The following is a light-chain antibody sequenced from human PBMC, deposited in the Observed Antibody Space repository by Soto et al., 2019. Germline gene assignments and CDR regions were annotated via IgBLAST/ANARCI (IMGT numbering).Light chain of an antibody. CDR3: MQALATPLT. J-gene: IGKJ2*01. Sequence: DIVMTQSPLSLPVTPGEPASISCRSSQSLLHSNGYTYLDWYLQKPGQSPQLLIYLRSNRATGVTERFSGMRSGTDCPLKISRAEAEDVGVYYCMQALATPLTFGQGTKLEIK. CDR1: QSLLHSNGYTY. CDR2: LRS. V-gene: IGKV2-28*01.